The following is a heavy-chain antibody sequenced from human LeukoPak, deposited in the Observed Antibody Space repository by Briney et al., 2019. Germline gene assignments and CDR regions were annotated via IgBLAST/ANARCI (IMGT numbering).Heavy chain of an antibody. D-gene: IGHD3-10*01. V-gene: IGHV1-69*05. J-gene: IGHJ5*02. Sequence: SVKVSCKASGGTFSSYAISWVRQAPGQGLDWMGGIIPIFGTANYAQKFQGRVTITTDESTSTAYMELSSLRSEDTAVYYCAREGGTMVRGELVNWFDPWGQGTLVTVSS. CDR2: IIPIFGTA. CDR1: GGTFSSYA. CDR3: AREGGTMVRGELVNWFDP.